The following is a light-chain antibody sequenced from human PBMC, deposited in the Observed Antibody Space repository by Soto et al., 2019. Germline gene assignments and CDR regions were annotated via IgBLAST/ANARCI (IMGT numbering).Light chain of an antibody. Sequence: DIQMTQSPSSLSASVLYRVTITFQASQDIRNYLNWYQQKPGKAPKLVIYDESNLETGVPSRFSGSGSGTDFTFTISSLQPEDIATYYCQQYDNLFTFGQGIRLEIK. J-gene: IGKJ5*01. CDR2: DES. CDR3: QQYDNLFT. CDR1: QDIRNY. V-gene: IGKV1-33*01.